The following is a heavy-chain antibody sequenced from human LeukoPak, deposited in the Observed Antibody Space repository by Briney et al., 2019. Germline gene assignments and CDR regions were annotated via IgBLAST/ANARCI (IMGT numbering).Heavy chain of an antibody. CDR1: GGSISSGGYC. CDR3: ARDHQTPSSQNWFDP. J-gene: IGHJ5*02. D-gene: IGHD6-13*01. V-gene: IGHV4-31*03. CDR2: IYYSGST. Sequence: PSETLSLTCTVSGGSISSGGYCWSWLRQHPGKGLEWIGYIYYSGSTYYNPSLKSRVTISVDTSKNQFSLKLSSVTAADTAVYYCARDHQTPSSQNWFDPWGQGTLVTVSS.